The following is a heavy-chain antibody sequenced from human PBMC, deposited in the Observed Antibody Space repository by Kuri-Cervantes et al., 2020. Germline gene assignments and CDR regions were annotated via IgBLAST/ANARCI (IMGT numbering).Heavy chain of an antibody. J-gene: IGHJ6*02. V-gene: IGHV4-39*07. CDR2: IYYSGST. CDR1: GGSISSSSYY. Sequence: SETLSLTCTVSGGSISSSSYYWGWIRQPPGKGLEWIGSIYYSGSTYYNPSLKSRVTISVDTSKNQFSLKLSSVTAADTAVYYRAREGRSGGYYYYGMEVWGQGTTVTVSS. D-gene: IGHD1-26*01. CDR3: AREGRSGGYYYYGMEV.